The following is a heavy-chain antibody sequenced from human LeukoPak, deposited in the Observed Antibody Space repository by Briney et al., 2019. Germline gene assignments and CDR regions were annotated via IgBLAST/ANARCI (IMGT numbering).Heavy chain of an antibody. CDR3: AKEMKQWLVSANWFDP. J-gene: IGHJ5*02. D-gene: IGHD6-19*01. Sequence: PGRSLRLSCAASGLTFSSYGMHWVRQAPGKGLEWVAVISYDGSNKYYADSVKGRSTISRDNSKNTLYLQMNSLRAEDTAVYYCAKEMKQWLVSANWFDPWGQGTLVTVSS. CDR2: ISYDGSNK. CDR1: GLTFSSYG. V-gene: IGHV3-30*18.